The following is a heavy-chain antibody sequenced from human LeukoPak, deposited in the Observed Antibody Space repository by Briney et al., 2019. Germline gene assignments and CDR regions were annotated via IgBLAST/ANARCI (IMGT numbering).Heavy chain of an antibody. CDR2: INHSGST. J-gene: IGHJ6*03. CDR1: GGSFSGYY. V-gene: IGHV4-34*01. Sequence: SETLSLTCAVYGGSFSGYYWSWIRQPPGKGLEWIGEINHSGSTNYNPSLKSRVTISVDTSKNQFSLKLSSVTAADTAVYYCARLQFGYYYMDVWGKGTTVTISS. D-gene: IGHD3-16*01. CDR3: ARLQFGYYYMDV.